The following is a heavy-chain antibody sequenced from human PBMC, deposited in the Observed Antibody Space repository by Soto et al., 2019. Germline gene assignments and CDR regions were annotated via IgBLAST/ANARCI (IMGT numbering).Heavy chain of an antibody. Sequence: GSLRLTGSASGSISTTTPLSWVRQAPGKGLEWVSTISGRGTNTYYADSVKGRFIISRDNLKNTVNLQMNGLGVEDTAIYYCATSFRYFDNWGQGTRVTVYS. CDR1: GSISTTTP. CDR3: ATSFRYFDN. V-gene: IGHV3-23*01. J-gene: IGHJ4*02. D-gene: IGHD3-3*02. CDR2: ISGRGTNT.